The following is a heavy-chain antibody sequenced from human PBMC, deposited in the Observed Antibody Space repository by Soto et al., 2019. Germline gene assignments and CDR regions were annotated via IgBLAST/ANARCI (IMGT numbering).Heavy chain of an antibody. D-gene: IGHD2-15*01. CDR2: INSDGSST. Sequence: GGSLRLSCAASGFTFSSYWMHWVRQAPGKGLVWVSRINSDGSSTTYADSVKGRFTISRGNAKNTLYLQMNILRAEDTAVYFCARVECSGGSCYSIDFWGQGT. CDR1: GFTFSSYW. J-gene: IGHJ4*02. V-gene: IGHV3-74*01. CDR3: ARVECSGGSCYSIDF.